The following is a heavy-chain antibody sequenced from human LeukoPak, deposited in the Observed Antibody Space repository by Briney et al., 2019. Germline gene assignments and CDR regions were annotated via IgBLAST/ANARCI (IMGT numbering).Heavy chain of an antibody. D-gene: IGHD6-13*01. J-gene: IGHJ4*02. CDR3: AKSFGPVIAAAGTGAD. CDR1: GFTFSSYW. CDR2: INSDGSST. Sequence: GGSLRLSCAASGFTFSSYWMHWVRQAPGKGLVWVSRINSDGSSTSYADSVKGRFTISRDNSKNTLYLQMSSLRAEDTGVYYCAKSFGPVIAAAGTGADWGQGTLVTVSS. V-gene: IGHV3-74*01.